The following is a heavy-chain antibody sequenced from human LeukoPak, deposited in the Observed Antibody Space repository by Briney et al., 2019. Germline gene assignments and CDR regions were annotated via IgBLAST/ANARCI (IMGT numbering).Heavy chain of an antibody. Sequence: PGGSLRLSCAASGFAVSNKFMYWVRQAPGKGLEWVSVIRVGDVTHYADSVKGRFTTSRDSSKNMVYLQMESLRVEDTAVYYCAREDNGGATDDGFDVWGRGTVVIVSS. J-gene: IGHJ3*01. D-gene: IGHD3-16*01. CDR3: AREDNGGATDDGFDV. V-gene: IGHV3-53*01. CDR1: GFAVSNKF. CDR2: IRVGDVT.